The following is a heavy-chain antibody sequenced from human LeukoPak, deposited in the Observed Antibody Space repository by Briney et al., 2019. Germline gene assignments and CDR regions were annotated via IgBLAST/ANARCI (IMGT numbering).Heavy chain of an antibody. CDR1: GGSFSGYY. D-gene: IGHD6-13*01. J-gene: IGHJ4*02. CDR2: INHSGST. V-gene: IGHV4-34*01. CDR3: ARCPGREGYYSSPDY. Sequence: SETLSLTCAVYGGSFSGYYWSWIRQPPGKGLEWIGEINHSGSTNYNPSLKSRVTISVDTSKNQFSLKLSSVTAADTAVYYCARCPGREGYYSSPDYWGQGTLVTVTS.